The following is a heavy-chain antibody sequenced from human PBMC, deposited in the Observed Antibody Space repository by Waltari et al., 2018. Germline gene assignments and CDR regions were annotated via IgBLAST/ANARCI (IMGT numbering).Heavy chain of an antibody. Sequence: EVQLVESGGGVIQPGGSLRLSCAASGFIVSTNYMRWVRQAPGKGLDWVSVIYNDGTKLYADSVKGRFTVSRDNSKNMVHLQMDSLRAEDTAVYYCATDGDGDCSLCLAQWGQGTLVTVSS. V-gene: IGHV3-53*01. CDR1: GFIVSTNY. CDR3: ATDGDGDCSLCLAQ. D-gene: IGHD2-21*02. J-gene: IGHJ4*02. CDR2: IYNDGTK.